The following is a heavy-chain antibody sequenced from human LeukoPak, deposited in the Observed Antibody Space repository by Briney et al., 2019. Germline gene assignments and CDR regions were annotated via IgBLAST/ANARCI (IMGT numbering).Heavy chain of an antibody. V-gene: IGHV3-23*01. CDR2: INDSGDNT. D-gene: IGHD1-1*01. CDR1: RFTFSNSG. Sequence: GGSLRRSCEASRFTFSNSGMNWVRQAPGKGLEWVSVINDSGDNTFYADAVKGRFTISRDNSKSMMYPQMSRHRVDDAAVYYCARSLKWNLVGFDYWGQGILVTVSS. CDR3: ARSLKWNLVGFDY. J-gene: IGHJ4*02.